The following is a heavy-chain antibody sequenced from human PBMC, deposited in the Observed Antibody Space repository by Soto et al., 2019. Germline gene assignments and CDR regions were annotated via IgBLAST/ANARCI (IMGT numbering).Heavy chain of an antibody. CDR1: GFSLSTSGVG. CDR3: AHSGDYDFWSGYSGYFDY. D-gene: IGHD3-3*01. CDR2: IYWDDDK. J-gene: IGHJ4*02. V-gene: IGHV2-5*02. Sequence: ESGPTLVNPTQTLTLTCTFSGFSLSTSGVGVGWIRQPPGKALEWLALIYWDDDKRYSPSLKSRLTITKDTSKNQVVLTMTNMDPVDTATYYCAHSGDYDFWSGYSGYFDYWGQGTLVTVSS.